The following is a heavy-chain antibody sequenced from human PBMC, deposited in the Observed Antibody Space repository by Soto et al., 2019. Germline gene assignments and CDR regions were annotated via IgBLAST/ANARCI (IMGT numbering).Heavy chain of an antibody. V-gene: IGHV4-59*01. CDR3: ARGHSGSYRTGEGYYYGMDV. J-gene: IGHJ6*02. D-gene: IGHD1-26*01. Sequence: QVQLQESGPGLVKPSETLSLTCTVSGGSISSYYWSWIRQPPGKGLEWIGYIYYSGSTNYNPSLKSRVTISVDTSKTQFSLKLSSVPAADTAVYYCARGHSGSYRTGEGYYYGMDVWGQGTTVTVSS. CDR2: IYYSGST. CDR1: GGSISSYY.